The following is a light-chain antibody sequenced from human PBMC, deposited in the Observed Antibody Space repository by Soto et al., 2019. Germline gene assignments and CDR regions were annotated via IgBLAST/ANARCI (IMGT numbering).Light chain of an antibody. Sequence: EIVLTQSPATLSLSPGERATLSCRASQSVSSYLAWYPQKPGQAPRLLIYDASNRATGIPARFSGSGSGTDFTLTSSSLEPEDFAVYYCQQRSNWPPTFGQGTRLEIK. J-gene: IGKJ5*01. CDR3: QQRSNWPPT. CDR2: DAS. V-gene: IGKV3-11*01. CDR1: QSVSSY.